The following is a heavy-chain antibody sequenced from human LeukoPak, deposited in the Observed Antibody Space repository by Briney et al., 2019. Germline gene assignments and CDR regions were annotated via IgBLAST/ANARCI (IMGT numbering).Heavy chain of an antibody. D-gene: IGHD1-1*01. Sequence: PSETLSLTCTVSGGSISSYYWSWIRQPPGKGLEWIGYIYYSGSTNYNPSLKSRVTISVDKSKNQFSLKLSSVTAADTAVYYCARTGTTDFDYWGQGTLVTVSS. J-gene: IGHJ4*02. CDR2: IYYSGST. CDR1: GGSISSYY. V-gene: IGHV4-59*12. CDR3: ARTGTTDFDY.